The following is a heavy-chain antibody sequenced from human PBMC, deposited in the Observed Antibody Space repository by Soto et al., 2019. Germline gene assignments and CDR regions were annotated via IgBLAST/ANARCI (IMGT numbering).Heavy chain of an antibody. Sequence: GASVKVSCKASGYTFTSYGISWVRQAPGQGLEWMGWISAYNGNTNYAQKLQGRVTMTTDTSTSTAYMELRSLRSDDTAAYYCARGTGITIFGVARNDAFDIWGQGTMVTVSS. CDR1: GYTFTSYG. V-gene: IGHV1-18*04. CDR2: ISAYNGNT. D-gene: IGHD3-3*01. J-gene: IGHJ3*02. CDR3: ARGTGITIFGVARNDAFDI.